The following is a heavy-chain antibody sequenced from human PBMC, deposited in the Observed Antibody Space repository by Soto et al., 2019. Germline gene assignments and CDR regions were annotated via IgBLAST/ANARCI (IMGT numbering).Heavy chain of an antibody. CDR2: IYHSGST. V-gene: IGHV4-30-2*01. J-gene: IGHJ5*02. CDR1: GGSISSGGYS. D-gene: IGHD3-10*01. Sequence: QLQLQESGSGLVKPSQTLSLTCAVSGGSISSGGYSWSWIRQPPGKGLEWIGYIYHSGSTYYTPSLKSLVTISADRSKNQSSLKLSSVTAADTAVDFCARITSPWGQGTLGTVAS. CDR3: ARITSP.